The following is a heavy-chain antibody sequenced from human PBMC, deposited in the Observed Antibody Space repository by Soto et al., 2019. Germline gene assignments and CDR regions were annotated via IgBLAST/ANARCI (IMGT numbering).Heavy chain of an antibody. V-gene: IGHV3-23*01. D-gene: IGHD3-16*01. CDR1: GFSFSIYA. J-gene: IGHJ4*02. Sequence: GGSLRRYCVDSGFSFSIYAMRWVRQAPGKGLEWVSGISGSGGNTNYADSVRGRFTISRDNSKNTLYLQMNTLRAEDTAVYYCAKGDYIMITFGGVKWDYWGQGTPVTVSS. CDR2: ISGSGGNT. CDR3: AKGDYIMITFGGVKWDY.